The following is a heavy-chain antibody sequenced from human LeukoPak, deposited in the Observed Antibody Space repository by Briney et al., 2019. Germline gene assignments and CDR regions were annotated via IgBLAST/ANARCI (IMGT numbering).Heavy chain of an antibody. CDR3: ATASGYGNYFDY. Sequence: ASVKVSCTVSGYTLTELSMHWVRQAPGKGLEWMGGFDPEDGETIYAQKFQGRVTMTEDTSTDTAYMELSSLRSEDTAVYYCATASGYGNYFDYWGQGTLVTVSS. J-gene: IGHJ4*02. CDR2: FDPEDGET. D-gene: IGHD5-12*01. V-gene: IGHV1-24*01. CDR1: GYTLTELS.